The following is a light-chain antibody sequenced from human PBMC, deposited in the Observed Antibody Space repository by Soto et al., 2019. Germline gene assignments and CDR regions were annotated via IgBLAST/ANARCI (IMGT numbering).Light chain of an antibody. Sequence: SVLTQPPSVSAAPGQKVTISCSGSSSNIENNYLSWYQQFPGTAPKLLIYDNNKRPSGIPDRFSGSKSGTSATLGITGLQTGDEADYYCGTWDSSLSAGVFGGGTKVTVL. CDR2: DNN. V-gene: IGLV1-51*01. CDR1: SSNIENNY. CDR3: GTWDSSLSAGV. J-gene: IGLJ2*01.